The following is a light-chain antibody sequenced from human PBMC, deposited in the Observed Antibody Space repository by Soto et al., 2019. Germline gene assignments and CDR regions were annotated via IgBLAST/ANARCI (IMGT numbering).Light chain of an antibody. CDR3: RSYTSSTAYV. Sequence: QAVRNQLASVSGSPGQSIHISCTGTSSDVGGYNYVSWYQLHPGKAPKLMVYEVSNRPSGVSNRFSGSKSGNTASLTISGLQAEDEADYYCRSYTSSTAYVFVTGTKVTVL. V-gene: IGLV2-14*01. CDR2: EVS. J-gene: IGLJ1*01. CDR1: SSDVGGYNY.